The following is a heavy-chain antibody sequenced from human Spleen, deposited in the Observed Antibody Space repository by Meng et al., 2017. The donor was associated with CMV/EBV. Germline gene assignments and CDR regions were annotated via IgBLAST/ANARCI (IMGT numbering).Heavy chain of an antibody. J-gene: IGHJ6*02. V-gene: IGHV3-48*04. D-gene: IGHD2-21*01. CDR2: ISSSGSTI. CDR1: GFTFDDYG. Sequence: GESLKISCAASGFTFDDYGMSWVRQAPGKGLEWVSYISSSGSTIYYADSVKGRFTISRDNAKNSLYLQMNSLRAEDTAVYYCARFVVGSGYYYGMDVWGQGTTVTVSS. CDR3: ARFVVGSGYYYGMDV.